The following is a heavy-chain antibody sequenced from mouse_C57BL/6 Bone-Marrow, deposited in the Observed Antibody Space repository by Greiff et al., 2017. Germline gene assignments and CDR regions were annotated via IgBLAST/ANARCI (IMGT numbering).Heavy chain of an antibody. CDR3: ARQKDSSGYLFAY. CDR1: GFTFSDYY. V-gene: IGHV5-12*01. CDR2: ISNGGGST. Sequence: DVMLVESGGGLVQPGGSLKLSCAASGFTFSDYYMYWVRQTPEKRLSWVAYISNGGGSTYYPDTVKGRFTISRDNAKNTLYLQMSRLKSEDTAMYYCARQKDSSGYLFAYWGQGTLVTVSA. D-gene: IGHD3-2*02. J-gene: IGHJ3*01.